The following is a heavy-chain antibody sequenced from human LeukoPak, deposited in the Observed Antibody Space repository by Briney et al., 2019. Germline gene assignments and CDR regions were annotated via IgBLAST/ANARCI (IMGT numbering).Heavy chain of an antibody. CDR3: ARDQGLWFGELLSNWFDP. Sequence: PGRSLRLSCAASGFSFSSYAMHWVRQAPGKGLEWVAVISYDGSNKYYADSVKGRFTISRDNAKNSLYLQMNSLRAEDTAVYYCARDQGLWFGELLSNWFDPWGQGTLVTVSS. CDR1: GFSFSSYA. D-gene: IGHD3-10*01. V-gene: IGHV3-30-3*01. J-gene: IGHJ5*02. CDR2: ISYDGSNK.